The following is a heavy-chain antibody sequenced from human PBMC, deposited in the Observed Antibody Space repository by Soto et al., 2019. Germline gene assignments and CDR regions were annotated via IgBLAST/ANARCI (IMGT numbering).Heavy chain of an antibody. CDR2: INHSGST. CDR1: GGSFSGYY. Sequence: SETLSLTCAVYGGSFSGYYWSWIRQPPGKGLEWIGEINHSGSTNYNPSLKSRVTISVDTSKNQFSLKLSSVTAADTAVYYCARAFLWGAYYFDYWGQGTRVNVSS. D-gene: IGHD3-16*01. CDR3: ARAFLWGAYYFDY. V-gene: IGHV4-34*01. J-gene: IGHJ4*02.